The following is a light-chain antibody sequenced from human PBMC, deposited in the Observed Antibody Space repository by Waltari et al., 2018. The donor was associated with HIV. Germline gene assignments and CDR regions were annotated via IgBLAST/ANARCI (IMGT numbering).Light chain of an antibody. J-gene: IGKJ1*01. CDR1: QTINTF. CDR3: QQSYITPWT. CDR2: DST. Sequence: DIQMTQSPSSLSASVGDRVTITCRASQTINTFLNWYQQQPGKAPKVLIYDSTSLERGVPGRFSGSGSGTDFTLDIIGLEAEDFATYFCQQSYITPWTFGQGTKIEI. V-gene: IGKV1-39*01.